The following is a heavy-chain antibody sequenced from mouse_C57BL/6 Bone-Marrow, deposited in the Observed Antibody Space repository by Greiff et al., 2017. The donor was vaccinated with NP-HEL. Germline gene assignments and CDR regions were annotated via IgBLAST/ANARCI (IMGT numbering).Heavy chain of an antibody. CDR3: ARDKAYYSTWFAY. Sequence: VKLQESGAELVRPGTSVKVSCKASGYAFTNYLIEWVKQRPGQGLEWIGVINPGSGGTNYNEKFKGKATLTADKSSSTAYMQLSSLTSEDSAVYFCARDKAYYSTWFAYWGQGTLVTVSA. J-gene: IGHJ3*01. CDR1: GYAFTNYL. D-gene: IGHD2-5*01. CDR2: INPGSGGT. V-gene: IGHV1-54*01.